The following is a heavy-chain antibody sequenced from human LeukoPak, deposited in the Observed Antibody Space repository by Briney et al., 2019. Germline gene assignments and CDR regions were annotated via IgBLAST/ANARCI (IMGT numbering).Heavy chain of an antibody. V-gene: IGHV3-33*01. CDR1: GFTFRSYG. CDR3: ARETRGYSGYEFDY. Sequence: PGGSLRLSCVASGFTFRSYGMHWVRQAPGKGLEWVAVIWYDGSNKYYADSVKGRFTISRDNSKNTLYLQMNSLRAEDTAVYYCARETRGYSGYEFDYWGQGTLVTVSS. D-gene: IGHD5-12*01. J-gene: IGHJ4*02. CDR2: IWYDGSNK.